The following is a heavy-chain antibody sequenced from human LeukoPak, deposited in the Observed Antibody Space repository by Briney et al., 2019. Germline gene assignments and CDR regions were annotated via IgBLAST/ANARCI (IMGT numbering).Heavy chain of an antibody. CDR1: GGSISSGGYY. Sequence: PSETLSLTCTVSGGSISSGGYYWSWIRQPPGKGLEWIGYIYHSGSTYYNPSLKSRVTISVDRSKNQFSLKLSSVTAADTAVYYCARDIHEGYMDVWGKGTTVTVSS. J-gene: IGHJ6*03. CDR2: IYHSGST. V-gene: IGHV4-30-2*01. D-gene: IGHD2-21*01. CDR3: ARDIHEGYMDV.